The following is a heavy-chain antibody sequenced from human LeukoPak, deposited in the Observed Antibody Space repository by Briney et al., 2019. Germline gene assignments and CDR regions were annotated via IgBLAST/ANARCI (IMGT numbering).Heavy chain of an antibody. CDR2: IYTSGST. J-gene: IGHJ3*02. CDR3: ARDYWGAEDI. Sequence: SETLSLTCTVSGGSISSGSYYWSWIRQPAGKGLEWIGRIYTSGSTNYNPSLKSRVTISVDTSKNQFSLKLSSVTAADTAVYYCARDYWGAEDIWGQGTMVTVSS. CDR1: GGSISSGSYY. V-gene: IGHV4-61*02. D-gene: IGHD7-27*01.